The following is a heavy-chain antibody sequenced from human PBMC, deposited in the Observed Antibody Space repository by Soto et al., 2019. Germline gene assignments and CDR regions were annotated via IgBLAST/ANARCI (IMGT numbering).Heavy chain of an antibody. Sequence: GGSLRLSCAASEFTFSSYAMHWVRQAPGKGLDWVAVISYDGSNKYYADSVKGRFTISRDNSKNTLYLQMNSLRAEDTAVYYCATQDRITMVRGGVDDAFDIWGQGTMVTVSS. CDR1: EFTFSSYA. CDR2: ISYDGSNK. J-gene: IGHJ3*02. V-gene: IGHV3-30*03. D-gene: IGHD3-10*01. CDR3: ATQDRITMVRGGVDDAFDI.